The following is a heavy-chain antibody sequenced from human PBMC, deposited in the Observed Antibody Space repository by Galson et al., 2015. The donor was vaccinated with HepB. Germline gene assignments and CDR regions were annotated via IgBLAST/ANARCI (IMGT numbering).Heavy chain of an antibody. V-gene: IGHV3-11*01. J-gene: IGHJ3*02. CDR1: GFTFSDYH. CDR2: ISSSGSTI. Sequence: SLRLSCAASGFTFSDYHMSWIRQAPGKGLEWVSYISSSGSTIYYADSVKGRFTISRDNAKNSLYLQMNSLRAEDTAVYYCARGEASYYYDSSGYRSPSQDAFDIWGQGTMVTVSS. D-gene: IGHD3-22*01. CDR3: ARGEASYYYDSSGYRSPSQDAFDI.